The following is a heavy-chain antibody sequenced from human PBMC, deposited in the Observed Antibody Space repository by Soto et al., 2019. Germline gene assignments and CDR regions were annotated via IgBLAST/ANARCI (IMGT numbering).Heavy chain of an antibody. CDR1: GFTFSSYA. CDR3: AKDTPYNYDILTGYSKPFDY. D-gene: IGHD3-9*01. J-gene: IGHJ4*02. CDR2: ISGSGGST. Sequence: GGSLRLSCAASGFTFSSYAMSWVRQAPGKGLEWVSAISGSGGSTYYADSVKGRFTISRDNSRNTLYQLMNSLGAEDTAVYYCAKDTPYNYDILTGYSKPFDYWGQGTLVTVSS. V-gene: IGHV3-23*01.